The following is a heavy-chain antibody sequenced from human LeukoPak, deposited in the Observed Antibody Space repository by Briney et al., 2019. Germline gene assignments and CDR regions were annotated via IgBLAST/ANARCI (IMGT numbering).Heavy chain of an antibody. Sequence: SETLSLTCTVSGGSISSYYWSWIRQPPGKGLEWIGYIYYGGSTNYNPSLKSRVTISVDTSKNQFSLKLSSVTAADTAVYYCARGNHLHWYFDLWGRGTLVTVSS. CDR3: ARGNHLHWYFDL. CDR2: IYYGGST. J-gene: IGHJ2*01. V-gene: IGHV4-59*01. CDR1: GGSISSYY. D-gene: IGHD1-14*01.